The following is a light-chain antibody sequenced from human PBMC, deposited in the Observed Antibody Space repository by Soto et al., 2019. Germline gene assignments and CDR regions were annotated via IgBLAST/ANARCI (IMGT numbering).Light chain of an antibody. CDR1: SSDVGGYNY. CDR3: SSYTSISTLVE. Sequence: QSVLTQPASVSGSPGQSITISCTGTSSDVGGYNYVSWYQQHPGKAPKLMIYDVSNRPSGVSNRFSGSKSGNTASLTISGLQAEDEADYYCSSYTSISTLVEFGGGTKLTVL. CDR2: DVS. J-gene: IGLJ2*01. V-gene: IGLV2-14*03.